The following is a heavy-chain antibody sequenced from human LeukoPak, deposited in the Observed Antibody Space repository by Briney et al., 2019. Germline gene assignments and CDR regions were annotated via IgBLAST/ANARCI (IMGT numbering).Heavy chain of an antibody. Sequence: SETLSLTCTVSGGSISSSSYYWGWIRQPPGKGLEWIGYIYYSGSTYYNPSLKSRVTISVDTSKNQFSLKLSSVTAADTAVYYCARDSYEDAFDIWGQGTMVTVSS. V-gene: IGHV4-39*07. D-gene: IGHD2-8*01. CDR1: GGSISSSSYY. CDR3: ARDSYEDAFDI. J-gene: IGHJ3*02. CDR2: IYYSGST.